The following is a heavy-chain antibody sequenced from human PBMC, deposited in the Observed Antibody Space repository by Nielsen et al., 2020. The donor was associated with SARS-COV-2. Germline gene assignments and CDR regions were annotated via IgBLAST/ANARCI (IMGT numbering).Heavy chain of an antibody. CDR3: ARVGYCSSTSCYRQGRYYYYGMDV. D-gene: IGHD2-2*02. J-gene: IGHJ6*02. CDR2: ISAYNGNT. CDR1: GYTFTGYY. Sequence: ASVKVSCKASGYTFTGYYMHWVRQAPGQGLEWMGWISAYNGNTNYAQKLQGRVTMTTDTSTSTAYMELRSLRSDDTAVYYCARVGYCSSTSCYRQGRYYYYGMDVWGQGTTVTVSS. V-gene: IGHV1-18*04.